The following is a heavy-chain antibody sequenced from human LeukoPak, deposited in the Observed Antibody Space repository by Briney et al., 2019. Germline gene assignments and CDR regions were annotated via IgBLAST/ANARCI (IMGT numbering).Heavy chain of an antibody. CDR2: ISAYNGNT. CDR1: GYTLTELS. D-gene: IGHD3-3*01. CDR3: ARDQYSITIFGVVSKPTLIDY. Sequence: ASVKVSCKVSGYTLTELSMHWVRQAPGQGLEWMGWISAYNGNTNYAQKLQGRVTMTTDTSTSTAYMELRSLRSDDTAVYYCARDQYSITIFGVVSKPTLIDYWGQGTLVTVSS. J-gene: IGHJ4*02. V-gene: IGHV1-18*01.